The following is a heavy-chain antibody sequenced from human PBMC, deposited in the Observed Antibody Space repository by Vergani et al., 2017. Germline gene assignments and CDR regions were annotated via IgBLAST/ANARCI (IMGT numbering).Heavy chain of an antibody. CDR1: GGSISSYY. CDR3: AREGRAAAGMVGAFDI. Sequence: QVQLQQWGAGLLKPSETLSLTCTVSGGSISSYYWSWIRQPAGKGLEWIGRIYTSGSTNYNPSLKSRVTMSVDTSKNQFSLKLSSVTAADTAVYYCAREGRAAAGMVGAFDIWGQGTMVTVSS. V-gene: IGHV4-59*10. CDR2: IYTSGST. J-gene: IGHJ3*02. D-gene: IGHD6-13*01.